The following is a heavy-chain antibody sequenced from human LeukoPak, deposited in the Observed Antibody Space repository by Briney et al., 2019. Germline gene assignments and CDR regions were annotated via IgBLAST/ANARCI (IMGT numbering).Heavy chain of an antibody. CDR3: ARGIYCGGYCYRGTDC. V-gene: IGHV4-61*02. D-gene: IGHD2-21*02. CDR2: IYTSGST. J-gene: IGHJ4*02. CDR1: GGSISSGSYY. Sequence: SQTLSLTCTVSGGSISSGSYYWSWIRQPAGKGLEWIGRIYTSGSTNYNPSLKSRVTISVDTSKNQFSLRLSSVTAADTAVYYCARGIYCGGYCYRGTDCWGQGTLVTVSS.